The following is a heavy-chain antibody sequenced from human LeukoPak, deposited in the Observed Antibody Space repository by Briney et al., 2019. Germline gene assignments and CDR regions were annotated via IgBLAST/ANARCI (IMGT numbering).Heavy chain of an antibody. Sequence: GGSLKLSCEASGFTFSSYWMSWVRQAPGKGLEGVGNIKQDGSEKYYVDTVKGRCTISRDNAKNSLYVQMNSLRDEDTAVYYCARGLVGASFYYLDFWGQGTLVTVSS. CDR2: IKQDGSEK. V-gene: IGHV3-7*04. CDR3: ARGLVGASFYYLDF. CDR1: GFTFSSYW. J-gene: IGHJ4*02. D-gene: IGHD1-26*01.